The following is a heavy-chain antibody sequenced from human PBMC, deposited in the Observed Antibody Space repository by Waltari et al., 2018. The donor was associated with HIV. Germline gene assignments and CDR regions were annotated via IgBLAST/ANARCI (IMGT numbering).Heavy chain of an antibody. CDR1: GRPISRYY. D-gene: IGHD1-26*01. V-gene: IGHV4-4*07. CDR3: ARDPTYSGRGGNWFDP. CDR2: IYTSASN. Sequence: QVQLQETGQGLVKPSETLSLTCTVSGRPISRYYWRWIRQPAGKGREWIGRIYTSASNNYHPSLKSRVTVSVDTAKNQFSLKLSSVTAADTAVYYCARDPTYSGRGGNWFDPGGQGTLVTVSS. J-gene: IGHJ5*02.